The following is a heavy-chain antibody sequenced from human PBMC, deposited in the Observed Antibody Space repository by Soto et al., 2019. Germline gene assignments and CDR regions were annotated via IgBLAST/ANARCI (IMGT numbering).Heavy chain of an antibody. V-gene: IGHV4-31*03. CDR2: IYYSGST. D-gene: IGHD6-19*01. CDR3: ARDSGQWLATDY. J-gene: IGHJ4*02. Sequence: QVQLQESGPGLVKPSQTLSLTCTVSGGSISSGGYYWSWIRQHPGKGLEWIGYIYYSGSTCYNPTLKSRVTISVDTSKNQFSLKLSSVTAADTAVYYCARDSGQWLATDYWGQGTLVTVSS. CDR1: GGSISSGGYY.